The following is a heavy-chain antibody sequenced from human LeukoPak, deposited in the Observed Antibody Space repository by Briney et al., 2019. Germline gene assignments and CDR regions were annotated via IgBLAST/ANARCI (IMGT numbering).Heavy chain of an antibody. D-gene: IGHD3-3*01. CDR3: ARVLGHYDFWSGYYTGYGFDY. Sequence: TGGSLRLSCAASGFTFSSYDMHWVRHATGKGLEWVSAIGTAGDTYYPGSVKGRFTISRENAKNSLYLQMNSLRAEDTAVYYCARVLGHYDFWSGYYTGYGFDYWGQGTLVTVSS. J-gene: IGHJ4*02. CDR1: GFTFSSYD. V-gene: IGHV3-13*01. CDR2: IGTAGDT.